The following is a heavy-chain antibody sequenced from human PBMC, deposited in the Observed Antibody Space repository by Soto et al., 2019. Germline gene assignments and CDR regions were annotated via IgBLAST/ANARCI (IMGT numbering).Heavy chain of an antibody. D-gene: IGHD2-15*01. Sequence: ASVKVSCKASGYTFTSYAMHWVRQAPGQRLEWMGWINAGNGNTKYSQNFQGRVTITRDTSASTAYMELSSLRSEDTAVYYCARVKIYCSGGSCYNPDAFDIWGQGTMVTVSS. J-gene: IGHJ3*02. V-gene: IGHV1-3*01. CDR1: GYTFTSYA. CDR2: INAGNGNT. CDR3: ARVKIYCSGGSCYNPDAFDI.